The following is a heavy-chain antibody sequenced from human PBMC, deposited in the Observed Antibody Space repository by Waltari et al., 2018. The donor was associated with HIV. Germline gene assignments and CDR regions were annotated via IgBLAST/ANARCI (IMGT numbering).Heavy chain of an antibody. CDR3: ARDATVYSSSPDAFDI. Sequence: QVQLQESGPGLVKPSETLSLTCAVSGYSISSGYSWGWIRQPPGKGLEWIGTIYHSGSTYYNPSLKSRVTISVDTSKNQFSLQLSSVTAADTAVYYCARDATVYSSSPDAFDIWGQGTMVTVSS. J-gene: IGHJ3*02. CDR1: GYSISSGYS. D-gene: IGHD6-6*01. V-gene: IGHV4-38-2*02. CDR2: IYHSGST.